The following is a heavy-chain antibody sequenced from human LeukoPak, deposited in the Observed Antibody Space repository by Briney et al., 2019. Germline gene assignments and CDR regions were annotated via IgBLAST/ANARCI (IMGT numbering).Heavy chain of an antibody. CDR3: ASPPIVATIDAFDI. Sequence: GGSLSLSCAASGFTFSSYAMSWVRQAPGKGLEWVSAISSSSSYIYYADSVKGRFTISRDNAKNSLYLQMNSLRAEDTAVYYCASPPIVATIDAFDIWGQGTMVTVSS. CDR2: ISSSSSYI. D-gene: IGHD5-12*01. J-gene: IGHJ3*02. CDR1: GFTFSSYA. V-gene: IGHV3-21*01.